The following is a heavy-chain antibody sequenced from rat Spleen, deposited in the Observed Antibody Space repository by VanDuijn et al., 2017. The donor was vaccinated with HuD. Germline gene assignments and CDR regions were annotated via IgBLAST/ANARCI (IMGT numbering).Heavy chain of an antibody. J-gene: IGHJ2*01. CDR1: GFTFSDYA. Sequence: EVQLVESGGGLVQPGRSLKLSCAASGFTFSDYAMAWVRQAPKKGLEWVASISTGGGNTYYRDSVKGRFTLSRDNAKSTLYLQMDSLRSEDTATYYCARRLYDYCDYWGQGVMVTVSS. CDR3: ARRLYDYCDY. D-gene: IGHD1-2*01. V-gene: IGHV5-25*01. CDR2: ISTGGGNT.